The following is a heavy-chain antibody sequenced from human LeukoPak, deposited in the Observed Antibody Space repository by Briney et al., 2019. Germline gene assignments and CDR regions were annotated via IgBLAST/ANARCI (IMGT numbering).Heavy chain of an antibody. D-gene: IGHD6-13*01. J-gene: IGHJ6*03. CDR3: ACSSSWFHYYYYYYMDV. CDR2: ISGSGGST. Sequence: PGGSLRLSCAASGFTFSSYAMSWVRQAPGKGLEWVSAISGSGGSTYYADSVKGRFTISRDNSKNTLYLQMNSLRAEDTAVYYCACSSSWFHYYYYYYMDVWGNGTTVTVSS. V-gene: IGHV3-23*01. CDR1: GFTFSSYA.